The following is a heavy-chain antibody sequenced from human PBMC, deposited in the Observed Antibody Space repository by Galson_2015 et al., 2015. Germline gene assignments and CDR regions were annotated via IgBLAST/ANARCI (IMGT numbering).Heavy chain of an antibody. CDR2: INRDGTSK. D-gene: IGHD3-16*01. Sequence: SLRLSCAASGFTFSSDWMHWVRQAPGKGLVWISHINRDGTSKYYADSVKGRFTISRDNAKNTLYLQMNSLRAEDTAVYYCARDPLWDRSVGFDYWGRGTLVTVSS. V-gene: IGHV3-74*01. J-gene: IGHJ4*01. CDR1: GFTFSSDW. CDR3: ARDPLWDRSVGFDY.